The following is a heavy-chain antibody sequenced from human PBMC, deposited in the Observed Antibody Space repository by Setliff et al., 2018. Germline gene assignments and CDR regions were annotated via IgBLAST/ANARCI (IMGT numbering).Heavy chain of an antibody. V-gene: IGHV5-51*01. D-gene: IGHD3-22*01. CDR2: IYPGDSHT. J-gene: IGHJ3*02. CDR1: GYSFSNFW. Sequence: GESLKISCKGSGYSFSNFWIGWVRQMPGKGLEWMGIIYPGDSHTRYSPSFQGQVTMSADKSINTAYLQWSNLKASDTAIYYCARQGADYYDSSGYPLGAFDIWGQGTMVTVSS. CDR3: ARQGADYYDSSGYPLGAFDI.